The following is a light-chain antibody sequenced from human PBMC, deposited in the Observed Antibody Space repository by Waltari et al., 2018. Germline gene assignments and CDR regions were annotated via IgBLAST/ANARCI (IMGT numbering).Light chain of an antibody. Sequence: DIVMTQSPDSLAVSLGERATINCKSSQSVLYTSNNKNYLAWYQQKPGQPPKLLFYWASTRESGVPDRFSGSESGTDFTLTISGLQAEDVAVYYCQQYYSPPWTFGQGTQVEIK. J-gene: IGKJ1*01. CDR2: WAS. CDR3: QQYYSPPWT. CDR1: QSVLYTSNNKNY. V-gene: IGKV4-1*01.